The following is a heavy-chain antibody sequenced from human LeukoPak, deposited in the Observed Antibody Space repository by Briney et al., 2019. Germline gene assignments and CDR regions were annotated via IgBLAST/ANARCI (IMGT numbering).Heavy chain of an antibody. J-gene: IGHJ3*02. CDR2: ISSSSSYI. V-gene: IGHV3-21*01. D-gene: IGHD3-9*01. Sequence: KPGGSLRLSCAASGFTFSSYSMNWVRQAPGKGLEWVSSISSSSSYIYYADSVKGRFIISRDNAKNSLYLQMNSLRAEDTAVYYCARPFYDILTGYSPGYAFDIWGQGTMVTVSS. CDR3: ARPFYDILTGYSPGYAFDI. CDR1: GFTFSSYS.